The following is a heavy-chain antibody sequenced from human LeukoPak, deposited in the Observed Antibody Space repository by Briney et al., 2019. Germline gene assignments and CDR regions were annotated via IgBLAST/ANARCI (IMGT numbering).Heavy chain of an antibody. D-gene: IGHD4-17*01. J-gene: IGHJ4*02. Sequence: SETLSLTCTVSGGSISSGGYYWSWIRQHPGKGLEWIRYIYYSGSTYYNPSLKSRVTISVDTSKNQFSLKLSSVTAADTAVYYCARDGTTVTTALDYWGQGTLVTVSS. CDR3: ARDGTTVTTALDY. V-gene: IGHV4-31*03. CDR1: GGSISSGGYY. CDR2: IYYSGST.